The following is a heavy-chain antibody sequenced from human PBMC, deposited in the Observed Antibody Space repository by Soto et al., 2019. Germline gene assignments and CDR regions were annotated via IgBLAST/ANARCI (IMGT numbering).Heavy chain of an antibody. D-gene: IGHD3-16*01. CDR2: TYYRSKWYN. Sequence: SQTLSLTCAISGDSVSSNSATWNWIRQSPSRGLEWLGRTYYRSKWYNDYAISVKSRITINPDTSKNQFSLQLNSVVPEDTAVYYCARDGWLYYDTTSQGMDVWGQGTKVTVS. CDR3: ARDGWLYYDTTSQGMDV. J-gene: IGHJ6*02. CDR1: GDSVSSNSAT. V-gene: IGHV6-1*01.